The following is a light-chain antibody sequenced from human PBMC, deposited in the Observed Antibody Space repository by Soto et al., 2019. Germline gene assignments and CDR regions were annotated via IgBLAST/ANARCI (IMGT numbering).Light chain of an antibody. V-gene: IGLV2-8*01. CDR2: EVS. J-gene: IGLJ1*01. CDR1: SSDVGGYNY. Sequence: QSVLTHPPSASWSPGHSVTISCTGTSSDVGGYNYVSWYQQHPGKAPKLVIYEVSKRPSGVPDRFSGYKSGNTASLTVSGLQAEDEADYYCSSFAGISTVFGTGTKVTVL. CDR3: SSFAGISTV.